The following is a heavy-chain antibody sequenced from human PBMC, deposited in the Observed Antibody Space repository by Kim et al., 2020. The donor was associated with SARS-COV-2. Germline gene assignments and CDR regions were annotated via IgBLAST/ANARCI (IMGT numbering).Heavy chain of an antibody. CDR1: GYTFTTYD. Sequence: ASVKVSCKASGYTFTTYDMHWVRQAPGQGLEWMGMINPSGGSTSYDQKFQGRVTMTRDTSTSTVYMELSSLRSEDTAVYYCARLNYDNSGYYLDYWGQGTLVTVSS. V-gene: IGHV1-46*01. CDR2: INPSGGST. J-gene: IGHJ4*02. CDR3: ARLNYDNSGYYLDY. D-gene: IGHD3-22*01.